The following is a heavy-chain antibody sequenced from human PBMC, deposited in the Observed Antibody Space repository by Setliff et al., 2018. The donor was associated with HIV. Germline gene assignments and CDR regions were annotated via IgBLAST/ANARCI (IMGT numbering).Heavy chain of an antibody. CDR1: GDSISSGGFY. Sequence: SETLSLTCTVSGDSISSGGFYWNWIRQHPGKGLEWIGYIYYSGSTNYSPSLKSRVTISVDTSKNQVSLKLSSVTAADTAVYYCAREINGGNSRPFDYWGQGILVTVSS. J-gene: IGHJ4*02. CDR2: IYYSGST. V-gene: IGHV4-61*08. CDR3: AREINGGNSRPFDY. D-gene: IGHD2-21*02.